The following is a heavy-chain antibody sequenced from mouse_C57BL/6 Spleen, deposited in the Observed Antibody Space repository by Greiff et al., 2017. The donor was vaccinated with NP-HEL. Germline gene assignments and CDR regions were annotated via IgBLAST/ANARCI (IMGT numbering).Heavy chain of an antibody. V-gene: IGHV1-15*01. CDR2: IDPETGGT. Sequence: QVQLQQSGAELVRPGASVTLSCKASGYTFTDYEMHWVKQTPVHGLEWIGAIDPETGGTAYNQKFKGKAILTADKSSSTAYMELRRRTSEDSDVDYCTRGAVYYDGSSYGWYFEVWGTGTTVTVAS. CDR1: GYTFTDYE. J-gene: IGHJ1*03. D-gene: IGHD1-1*01. CDR3: TRGAVYYDGSSYGWYFEV.